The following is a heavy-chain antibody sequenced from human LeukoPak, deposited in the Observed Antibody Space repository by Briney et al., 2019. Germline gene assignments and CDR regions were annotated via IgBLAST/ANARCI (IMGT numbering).Heavy chain of an antibody. V-gene: IGHV4-34*01. J-gene: IGHJ4*02. Sequence: PSETLSLTCAVYGGSFSGYYWSWIRQPPGKGLEWIGEINHSGSTNYNPSLKSRVTISVDTSKNQFSLRLSSVTAADTAAYYCASARMAVADYWGQGTLVTVSS. CDR2: INHSGST. CDR1: GGSFSGYY. CDR3: ASARMAVADY. D-gene: IGHD6-19*01.